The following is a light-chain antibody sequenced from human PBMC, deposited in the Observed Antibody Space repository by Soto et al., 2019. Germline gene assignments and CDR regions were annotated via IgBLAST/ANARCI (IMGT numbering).Light chain of an antibody. V-gene: IGKV3-20*01. CDR2: AVS. Sequence: IVLTQSPGTLSLSPGESATLSFRASQSVGGRYLAWYQQQPGQAPRLLIYAVSARATGIPDRFSGGGSGTDFTLTISRLEPEDSALYYCQLYGGSPLYTFGQGTKLEIK. CDR1: QSVGGRY. CDR3: QLYGGSPLYT. J-gene: IGKJ2*01.